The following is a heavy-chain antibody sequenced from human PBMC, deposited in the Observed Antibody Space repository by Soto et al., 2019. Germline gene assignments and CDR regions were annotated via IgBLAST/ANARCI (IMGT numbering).Heavy chain of an antibody. CDR3: SHIVVAGLGYYFDY. CDR2: IYWDDAK. J-gene: IGHJ4*02. V-gene: IGHV2-5*02. Sequence: QITLKESGPTLVKPTQTLTLTCTFSGFSLSTTSVAVAWIRQPPGKALEWLALIYWDDAKRYSPFLKSRLTITMDTTNNQVVLTMTNMQRVDTATYYCSHIVVAGLGYYFDYWGQGTLVTVSS. CDR1: GFSLSTTSVA. D-gene: IGHD6-19*01.